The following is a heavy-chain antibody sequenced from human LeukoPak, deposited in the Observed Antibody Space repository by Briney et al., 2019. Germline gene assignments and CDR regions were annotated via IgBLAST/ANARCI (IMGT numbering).Heavy chain of an antibody. CDR1: GGSISSSSYY. D-gene: IGHD3-3*01. J-gene: IGHJ4*02. V-gene: IGHV4-39*01. CDR3: ARSSFLEWLLFDDY. Sequence: SETLSLTCTVSGGSISSSSYYWGWIRQPPGKGLEWIGSIYYSGSTYYNPSLKSRVTISVDTSKNQFSLKLSSVTAADTAVYYCARSSFLEWLLFDDYWGQGTPVIVSS. CDR2: IYYSGST.